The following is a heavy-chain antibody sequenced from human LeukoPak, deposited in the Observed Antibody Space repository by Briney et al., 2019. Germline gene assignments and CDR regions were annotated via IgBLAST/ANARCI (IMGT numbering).Heavy chain of an antibody. CDR2: IYYSGST. CDR1: GGSISSYY. D-gene: IGHD2-8*01. J-gene: IGHJ6*03. Sequence: SETLSLTCTVSGGSISSYYWSWIRQPPGKGLEWIGYIYYSGSTNYNPSLKSRVTISVDTSKNQFSLKLSSVTAADTAVYYCARDITYCTNGVCYGHYMDVWGKGTTVTVSS. V-gene: IGHV4-59*01. CDR3: ARDITYCTNGVCYGHYMDV.